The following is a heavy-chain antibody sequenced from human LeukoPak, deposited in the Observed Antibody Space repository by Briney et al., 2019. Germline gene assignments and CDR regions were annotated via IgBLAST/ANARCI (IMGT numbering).Heavy chain of an antibody. CDR1: GGSISSGDYY. Sequence: LSLTCTVSGGSISSGDYYWSWIRQAPGKGLEWVSSISSSSSYIYYADSVKGRFTISRDNAKNSLYLQMNSLRAEDTAVYYCASVEVRGDWGQGTLVTVSS. CDR3: ASVEVRGD. D-gene: IGHD3-10*01. J-gene: IGHJ4*02. CDR2: ISSSSSYI. V-gene: IGHV3-11*06.